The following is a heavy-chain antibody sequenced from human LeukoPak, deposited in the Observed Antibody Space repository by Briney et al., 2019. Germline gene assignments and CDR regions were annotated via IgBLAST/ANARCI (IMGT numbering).Heavy chain of an antibody. V-gene: IGHV3-23*01. CDR3: VGRGIAHF. J-gene: IGHJ1*01. D-gene: IGHD6-13*01. CDR1: GFTFSAYG. Sequence: GGSLRLSCAASGFTFSAYGMTWVRQAPGKGLEWVSAVSYNGGSTVYADSVKGRFTISRDNSKNTVYLEMNSLRAEDTAVYYCVGRGIAHFWGQGTLVTVSS. CDR2: VSYNGGST.